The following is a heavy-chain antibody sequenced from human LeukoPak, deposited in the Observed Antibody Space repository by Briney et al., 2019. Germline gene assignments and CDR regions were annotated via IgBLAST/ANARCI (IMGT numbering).Heavy chain of an antibody. CDR3: AAVSTRGSPGYPYFFDS. Sequence: PSETLSLTCTVSGGSFSTEYWSWIRQTPGEGLEWVGYISNGGNTNYNPSLKSRLTISIDTSKNQFSLNLNSVTAADTAIYYCAAVSTRGSPGYPYFFDSWGQGTLVTVSS. J-gene: IGHJ4*02. CDR1: GGSFSTEY. V-gene: IGHV4-59*01. D-gene: IGHD3-9*01. CDR2: ISNGGNT.